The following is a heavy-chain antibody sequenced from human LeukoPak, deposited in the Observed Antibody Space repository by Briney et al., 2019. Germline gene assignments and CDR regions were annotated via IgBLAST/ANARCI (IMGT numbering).Heavy chain of an antibody. V-gene: IGHV3-21*01. Sequence: PGGSLRLSCAASGFTFSSYSMNWVRQAPGKGLEWVSSISSSSSYIYYADSVKGRFTISRDNAKNTLYLQMNSLRAEDTAVYYCARASRIAVAGAADYWGQGTLVTVSS. CDR2: ISSSSSYI. CDR3: ARASRIAVAGAADY. D-gene: IGHD6-19*01. CDR1: GFTFSSYS. J-gene: IGHJ4*02.